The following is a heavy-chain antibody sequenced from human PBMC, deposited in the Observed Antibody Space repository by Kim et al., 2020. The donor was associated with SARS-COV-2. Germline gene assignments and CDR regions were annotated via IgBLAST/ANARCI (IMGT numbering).Heavy chain of an antibody. V-gene: IGHV4-31*02. CDR3: ARENRLSSSIDY. Sequence: TYYNTSRKSRITISRDTSKNQFSLRRSSVTAADTAVYYCARENRLSSSIDYWGQGTLVTVSS. D-gene: IGHD6-13*01. CDR2: T. J-gene: IGHJ4*02.